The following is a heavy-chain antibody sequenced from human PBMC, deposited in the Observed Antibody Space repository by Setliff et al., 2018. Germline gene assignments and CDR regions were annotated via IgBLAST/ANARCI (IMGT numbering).Heavy chain of an antibody. V-gene: IGHV3-23*01. CDR1: GFTFSSYA. CDR2: ISGSAQTT. D-gene: IGHD3-10*01. CDR3: ASHYGSGSYIY. Sequence: GGSLRLSCAASGFTFSSYAITWVRQAPGKGLEWVSMISGSAQTTYYADSVKGRFTISRDNSKNTLYLQMNSLRPEDTAVYYCASHYGSGSYIYWGQGTLVTVSS. J-gene: IGHJ4*02.